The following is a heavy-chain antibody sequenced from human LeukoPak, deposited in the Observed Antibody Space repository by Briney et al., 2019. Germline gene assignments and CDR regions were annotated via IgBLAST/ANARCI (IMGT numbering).Heavy chain of an antibody. CDR1: GFTFSSYA. CDR3: AKTRPLDSSSWSHGDY. CDR2: ISGSGDST. J-gene: IGHJ4*02. Sequence: GGSLRLSCAASGFTFSSYAMSWVRQAPGKGLEWVSAISGSGDSTYYGDSVKGRFTISRDNSKNTLYLRMNSLRAEDTAVYYCAKTRPLDSSSWSHGDYWGQGTLVTVSS. D-gene: IGHD6-13*01. V-gene: IGHV3-23*01.